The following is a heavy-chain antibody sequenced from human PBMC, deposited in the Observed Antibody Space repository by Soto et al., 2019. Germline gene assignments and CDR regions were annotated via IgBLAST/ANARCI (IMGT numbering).Heavy chain of an antibody. D-gene: IGHD2-15*01. V-gene: IGHV3-48*01. CDR2: ISRSRGI. CDR3: GRGSCSGSSCYGADF. Sequence: EVQLVESGGGLIQPGGSLRLSCAASGFILSNYGMTWVRQAPGKGLEWVSYISRSRGIYYADSVKGRFSISRDDAKNSLYRQMCRLRAEDTAVYYCGRGSCSGSSCYGADFWGQGTLVTVSS. J-gene: IGHJ4*02. CDR1: GFILSNYG.